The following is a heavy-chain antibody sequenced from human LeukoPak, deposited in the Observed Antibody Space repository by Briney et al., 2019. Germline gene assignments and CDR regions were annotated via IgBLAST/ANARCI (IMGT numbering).Heavy chain of an antibody. CDR1: GYTFTSYA. J-gene: IGHJ4*02. V-gene: IGHV1-3*01. Sequence: GASVKVSCKASGYTFTSYAKHWVRQAPGQRLEWMGWINAGNGNTKYSQKFQGRVTITRDTSASTAYMELSSLRSEDTAVYYCARETPGCSSTSCYPYFDYWGQGTLVTVSS. CDR3: ARETPGCSSTSCYPYFDY. D-gene: IGHD2-2*01. CDR2: INAGNGNT.